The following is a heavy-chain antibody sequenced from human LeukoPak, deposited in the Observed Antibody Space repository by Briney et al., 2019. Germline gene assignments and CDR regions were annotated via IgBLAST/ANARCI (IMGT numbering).Heavy chain of an antibody. D-gene: IGHD5-12*01. CDR3: ARHGGRGYSDYDLGDY. V-gene: IGHV5-51*01. CDR1: GYSFTSYW. Sequence: GESLKISCKGSGYSFTSYWIGWVRQMPGKGLEWMGIIYPGDSDTRYSPSFQGQVTISADKSISTAYLQWSSLKASDTAMYYCARHGGRGYSDYDLGDYWGQGTLVTVSS. J-gene: IGHJ4*02. CDR2: IYPGDSDT.